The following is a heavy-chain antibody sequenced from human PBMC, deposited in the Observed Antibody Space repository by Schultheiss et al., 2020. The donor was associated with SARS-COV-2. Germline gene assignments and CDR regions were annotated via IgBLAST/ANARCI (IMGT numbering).Heavy chain of an antibody. D-gene: IGHD3-10*01. CDR3: AKDTHYSYFDY. Sequence: GGSLRLSCAASGFTFSSYWMSWVRQAPGKGLEWVGRIKSKTDGGTTDYAAPVKGRFTISRDDSKNTLYLQMNSLRAEDTAVYYCAKDTHYSYFDYWGQGTLVTVSS. CDR1: GFTFSSYW. V-gene: IGHV3-15*01. J-gene: IGHJ4*02. CDR2: IKSKTDGGTT.